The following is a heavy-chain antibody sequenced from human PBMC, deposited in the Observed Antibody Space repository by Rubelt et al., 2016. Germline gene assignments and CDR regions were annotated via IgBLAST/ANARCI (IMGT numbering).Heavy chain of an antibody. CDR2: ISRSGTSI. V-gene: IGHV3-21*01. Sequence: EVQLVESGGGLVQPGGSLRLSCAASGFTFSSYDMHWVRQATGKGLEWVSSISRSGTSIYYADSVRGRFTISRDNAKDSLYLQMNSLRAEDTAVYYCASRFCTNGVCHFDYWGQGTLVTVSS. CDR1: GFTFSSYD. J-gene: IGHJ4*02. CDR3: ASRFCTNGVCHFDY. D-gene: IGHD2-8*01.